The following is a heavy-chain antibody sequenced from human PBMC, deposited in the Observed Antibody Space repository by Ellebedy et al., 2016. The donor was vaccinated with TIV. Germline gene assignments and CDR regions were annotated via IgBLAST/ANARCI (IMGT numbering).Heavy chain of an antibody. CDR2: ISSNSGNK. V-gene: IGHV3-21*04. J-gene: IGHJ4*02. CDR1: GFTFSSYN. Sequence: GESLKISCAASGFTFSSYNMNWVRQAPGKGLEWVSSISSNSGNKYCADSVEGRFTISRDNARNSLYLQMNSLRAEDTAVYYCARSRYCSSASRGFLDYWGQGALVTVSS. CDR3: ARSRYCSSASRGFLDY. D-gene: IGHD2-2*01.